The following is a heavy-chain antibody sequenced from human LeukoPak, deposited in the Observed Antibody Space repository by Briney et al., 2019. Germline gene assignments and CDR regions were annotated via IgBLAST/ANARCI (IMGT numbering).Heavy chain of an antibody. J-gene: IGHJ4*02. CDR3: ARDFSSGWPLYYFDY. CDR2: IIPIFGTA. CDR1: GGTFSSYA. Sequence: GASVEVSCKASGGTFSSYAISWVRQAPGQGLEWMGGIIPIFGTANYAQKFQGRVTITADESTSTAYMELSSLRSEDTAVYYCARDFSSGWPLYYFDYWGQGTLVTVSS. V-gene: IGHV1-69*01. D-gene: IGHD6-19*01.